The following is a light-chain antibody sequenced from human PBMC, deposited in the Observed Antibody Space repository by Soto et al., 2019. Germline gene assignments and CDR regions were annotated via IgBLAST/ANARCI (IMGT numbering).Light chain of an antibody. Sequence: DIQMTQSPSTLSASVGDRVAITCRASQSVSSWLAWYQQKPGKVPKLLIYDASSFESGVPSSFSGSGSGTEFTLTISSLQPDDFATYYCQQYNSYTWTFGQGTKVEIK. CDR1: QSVSSW. CDR3: QQYNSYTWT. CDR2: DAS. J-gene: IGKJ1*01. V-gene: IGKV1-5*01.